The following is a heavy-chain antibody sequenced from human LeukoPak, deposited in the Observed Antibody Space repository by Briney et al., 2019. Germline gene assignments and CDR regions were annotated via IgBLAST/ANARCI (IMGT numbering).Heavy chain of an antibody. V-gene: IGHV4-59*01. J-gene: IGHJ4*02. CDR2: IYYTGST. Sequence: SETLSLTCTVSGASISDYYWTWIRQPPGKGLEWIGYIYYTGSTNYNPSLKSRVLISLDKSNNQFSLKLNSVSAADTAVYYCARFSTMLDFWGRGTLVTVSS. D-gene: IGHD3-10*01. CDR3: ARFSTMLDF. CDR1: GASISDYY.